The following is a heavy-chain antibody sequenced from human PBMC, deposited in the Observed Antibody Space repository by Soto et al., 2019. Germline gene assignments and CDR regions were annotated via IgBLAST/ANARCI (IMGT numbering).Heavy chain of an antibody. CDR3: ARFPRIALAAFDC. D-gene: IGHD6-19*01. CDR1: GFTVTSDS. Sequence: GGSLRPSCVVCGFTVTSDSMSWVRQAPGKGLEWFSTIYSGDNTYYADSVKGRFIIPRDKSKNTLYLQMNNLRAEDTAVYYCARFPRIALAAFDCWGQGT. V-gene: IGHV3-66*01. J-gene: IGHJ4*02. CDR2: IYSGDNT.